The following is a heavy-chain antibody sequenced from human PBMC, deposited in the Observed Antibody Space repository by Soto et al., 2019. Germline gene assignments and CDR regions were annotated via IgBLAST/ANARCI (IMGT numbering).Heavy chain of an antibody. V-gene: IGHV4-4*02. D-gene: IGHD6-6*01. J-gene: IGHJ4*02. CDR3: ARGTFLGSVAARFLDY. Sequence: PAETLSLTCAVSGGSISSSNWWSFVRQPPGKGLEWIGEIYQSGSTNYSPSLKSRVTISVDKSKNQFSLKLSSVTAADTAMYYCARGTFLGSVAARFLDYWGQGTLVTVSS. CDR1: GGSISSSNW. CDR2: IYQSGST.